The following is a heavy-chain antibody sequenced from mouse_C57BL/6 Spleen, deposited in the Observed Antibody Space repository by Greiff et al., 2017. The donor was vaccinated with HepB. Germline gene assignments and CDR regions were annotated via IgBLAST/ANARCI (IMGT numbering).Heavy chain of an antibody. J-gene: IGHJ2*01. CDR3: AKEVITTFRKDY. CDR1: GYTFTSYG. CDR2: IYPRSGNT. D-gene: IGHD1-1*01. Sequence: QVQLKQSGAELARPGASVKLSCKASGYTFTSYGISWVKQRTGQGLEWIGEIYPRSGNTYYNEKFKGKATLTADKSSSTAYMELRSLTSEDSAVYFGAKEVITTFRKDYWGQGTTLTVSS. V-gene: IGHV1-81*01.